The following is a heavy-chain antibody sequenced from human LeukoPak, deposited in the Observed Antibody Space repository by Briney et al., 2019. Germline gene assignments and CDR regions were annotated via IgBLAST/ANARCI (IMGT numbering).Heavy chain of an antibody. CDR1: GGSISSSSYY. V-gene: IGHV4-39*01. J-gene: IGHJ4*02. Sequence: SETLSLTCTVSGGSISSSSYYWGWIRQPPGKGLEWIGSIYYSGSTYYNPSLKSRVTISVDTSKNQFSLKLSSVTAADTAVYYCARQRKGKSSGWPKGIDHWGQGTLVTVSS. CDR2: IYYSGST. D-gene: IGHD6-19*01. CDR3: ARQRKGKSSGWPKGIDH.